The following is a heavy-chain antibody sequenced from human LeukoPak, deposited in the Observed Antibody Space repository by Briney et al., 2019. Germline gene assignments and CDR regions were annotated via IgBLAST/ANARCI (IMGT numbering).Heavy chain of an antibody. V-gene: IGHV4-34*01. Sequence: PSETLSLTCAVYDGSFSGYYWSWIRQPPGKGLEWIGEINHSGSTNYNPSLKSRVTISVDTSKNQFSLKLSSVTAADTAVYYCARGRHVWTMVRGVIIASHNWFDPWGQGTLVTVSS. CDR2: INHSGST. J-gene: IGHJ5*02. CDR1: DGSFSGYY. CDR3: ARGRHVWTMVRGVIIASHNWFDP. D-gene: IGHD3-10*01.